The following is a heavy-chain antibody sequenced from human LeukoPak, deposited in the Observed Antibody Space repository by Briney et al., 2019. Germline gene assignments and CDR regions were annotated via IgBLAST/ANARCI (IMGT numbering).Heavy chain of an antibody. V-gene: IGHV3-15*01. CDR2: VKSRSAGETT. CDR1: GFSISNDW. CDR3: TLIQGWGSGSYYRDF. Sequence: PGGSLRLSCAASGFSISNDWMSWVRQAPGKGLEWVARVKSRSAGETTDYAAPVKGRFTIPRDDSKNTLYLQMNSLRTEDTAVYYCTLIQGWGSGSYYRDFWGQGTLVTVSS. J-gene: IGHJ4*02. D-gene: IGHD3-10*01.